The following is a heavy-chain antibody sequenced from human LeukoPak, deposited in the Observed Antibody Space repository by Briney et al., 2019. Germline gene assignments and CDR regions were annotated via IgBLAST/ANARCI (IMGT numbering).Heavy chain of an antibody. D-gene: IGHD3-3*01. CDR3: ARTNYDFWSGYLAYFDY. CDR1: GGSISSSNW. J-gene: IGHJ4*02. CDR2: IYHSGST. V-gene: IGHV4-4*02. Sequence: PSGTLSLTCAVSGGSISSSNWWSWVRQPPGKGLEWIGEIYHSGSTNYNPSLKSRVTISVDKSKNQFSLKLSSVTAADTAVYYCARTNYDFWSGYLAYFDYWGQGTLVTVSS.